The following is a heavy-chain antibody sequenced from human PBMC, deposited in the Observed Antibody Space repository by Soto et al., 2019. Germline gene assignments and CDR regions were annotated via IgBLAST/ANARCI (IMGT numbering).Heavy chain of an antibody. Sequence: SETLSLTCTVSGGSISSGDYYWSWIRQPPGKGLEWIGYIYYSGSTYYNPSPKSRVTISVDTSKNQFSLKLSSVTAADTAVYYCATHDLRWAFDYWGQGTLVTVSS. CDR1: GGSISSGDYY. V-gene: IGHV4-30-4*01. CDR3: ATHDLRWAFDY. CDR2: IYYSGST. J-gene: IGHJ4*02. D-gene: IGHD3-3*01.